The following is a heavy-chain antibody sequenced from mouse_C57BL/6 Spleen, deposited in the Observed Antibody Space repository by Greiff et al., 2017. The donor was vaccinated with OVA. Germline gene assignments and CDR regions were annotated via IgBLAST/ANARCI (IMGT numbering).Heavy chain of an antibody. Sequence: EVKLMESGGGLVKPGGSLKLSCAASGFTFSDYGMHWVRQAPEKGLEWVAYISSGSSTIYYADTVKGRFTISRDNAKNTLFLQMTSLRSEDTAMYYCARRATVVATPLDYWGQGTSVTVSS. CDR3: ARRATVVATPLDY. V-gene: IGHV5-17*01. D-gene: IGHD1-1*01. CDR2: ISSGSSTI. CDR1: GFTFSDYG. J-gene: IGHJ4*01.